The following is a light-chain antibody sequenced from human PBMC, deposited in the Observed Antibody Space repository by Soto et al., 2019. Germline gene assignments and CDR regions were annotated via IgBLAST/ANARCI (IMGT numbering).Light chain of an antibody. CDR3: QQYNKWPPT. Sequence: IVMTQSPATLSFSPWERSTLSLMASQSVTSNLAWYQQKPGQAPRLLIYGASTRATGIPARFSGSGSGTEFTLTISSLKSEDFAVYYCQQYNKWPPTFGQGTKVDIK. V-gene: IGKV3-15*01. CDR1: QSVTSN. J-gene: IGKJ1*01. CDR2: GAS.